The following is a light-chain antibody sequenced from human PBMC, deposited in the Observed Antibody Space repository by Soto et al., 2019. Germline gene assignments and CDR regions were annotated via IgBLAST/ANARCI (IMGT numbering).Light chain of an antibody. CDR3: QQYGGSPRVT. J-gene: IGKJ4*01. CDR1: QSVSSNY. V-gene: IGKV3-20*01. CDR2: GAS. Sequence: EIVLTQSPGTLSLSPGERATLSCRASQSVSSNYLAWYQQKPGQAPRLLFYGASSRATGIPDRFSGSGSGTDFTRTISRLEPEEFAVYYCQQYGGSPRVTFGGGTKVEIK.